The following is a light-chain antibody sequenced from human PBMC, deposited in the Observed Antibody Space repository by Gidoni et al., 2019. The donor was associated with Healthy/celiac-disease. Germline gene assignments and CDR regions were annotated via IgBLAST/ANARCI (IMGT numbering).Light chain of an antibody. J-gene: IGKJ2*01. CDR3: QQLNSYPPV. Sequence: DIQLTLSPSFLSASVGDRVTITCRASQGISSYLAWYQQKPGKAPKLLIYAASTLQSGVPSRFSGSGSGTEFTLTISSLQPEDFATYYCQQLNSYPPVFGQGTKLEIK. CDR2: AAS. V-gene: IGKV1-9*01. CDR1: QGISSY.